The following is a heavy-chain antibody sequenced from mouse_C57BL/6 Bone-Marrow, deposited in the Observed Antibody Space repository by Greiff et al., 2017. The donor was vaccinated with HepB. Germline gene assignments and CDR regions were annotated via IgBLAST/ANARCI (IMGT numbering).Heavy chain of an antibody. CDR3: ARRYYSNYDSAMDY. Sequence: DVKLVESVAELVRPGASVKLSCTASGFNIKITYMHWVKQRPEQGLEWIGRIDPANGNTKYAPKFQGKATITADTSSNTAYLQLSSLTSEDTAIYYCARRYYSNYDSAMDYWGQGTSVTVSS. J-gene: IGHJ4*01. D-gene: IGHD2-5*01. V-gene: IGHV14-3*01. CDR2: IDPANGNT. CDR1: GFNIKITY.